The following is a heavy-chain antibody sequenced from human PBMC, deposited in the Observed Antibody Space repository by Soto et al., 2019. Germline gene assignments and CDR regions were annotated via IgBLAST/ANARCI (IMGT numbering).Heavy chain of an antibody. V-gene: IGHV3-48*01. CDR1: GVTFNIHG. CDR2: ISDSSGTI. J-gene: IGHJ6*02. CDR3: ARALEVVADPKEGYYYYYYGMDV. Sequence: HACSTRIACAASGVTFNIHGMTWVRQTAGKGLEWISYISDSSGTIYYADSVKGRFTISRDNSKNTLYLQMNSLRAEDTAVYYCARALEVVADPKEGYYYYYYGMDVWGQGTTVTVSS. D-gene: IGHD2-15*01.